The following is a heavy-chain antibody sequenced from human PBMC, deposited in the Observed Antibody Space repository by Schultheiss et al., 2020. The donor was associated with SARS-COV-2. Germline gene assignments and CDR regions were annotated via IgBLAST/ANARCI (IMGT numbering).Heavy chain of an antibody. CDR2: INYSGST. J-gene: IGHJ6*02. V-gene: IGHV4-30-4*08. D-gene: IGHD1-7*01. CDR3: AREGTRYYYYGMDV. Sequence: SETLSLTCTVSGGSINSDTFYWNWIRQRPGKGLEWIGYINYSGSTYYNPSLRSRVTISVDTSKNQFSLKLSSVTAADTAVYYCAREGTRYYYYGMDVWGQGTTVTVSS. CDR1: GGSINSDTFY.